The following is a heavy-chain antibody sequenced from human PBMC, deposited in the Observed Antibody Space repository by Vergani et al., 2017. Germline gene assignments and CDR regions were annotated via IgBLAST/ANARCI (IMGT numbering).Heavy chain of an antibody. CDR2: INPNSGGT. CDR1: GYTFTGYY. J-gene: IGHJ4*02. V-gene: IGHV1-2*02. D-gene: IGHD6-13*01. CDR3: AGVGGDSSTETGFDY. Sequence: QVQLVQSGAEVKKPGASVKVSCKASGYTFTGYYMHWVRQAPGQGLEWMGWINPNSGGTNYAQKFQGRVTMTRETSISTAYMELSRLRSDDTAVYYCAGVGGDSSTETGFDYWGQGTLVTVSS.